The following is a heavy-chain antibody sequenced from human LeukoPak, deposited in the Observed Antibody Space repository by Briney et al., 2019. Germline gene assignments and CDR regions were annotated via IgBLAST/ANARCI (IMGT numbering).Heavy chain of an antibody. CDR1: GFAFSNAW. J-gene: IGHJ4*02. CDR2: VKSKTDGGTT. D-gene: IGHD6-19*01. V-gene: IGHV3-15*01. CDR3: TTERRESSGWYNWCFGY. Sequence: GGSLRLSCEVSGFAFSNAWMSWVRQAPGKGLEWVGRVKSKTDGGTTDYGAPVKGRFTISRDDSKNTLYLQMNNLKTEDTAVYYCTTERRESSGWYNWCFGYWGQGTLVTVSS.